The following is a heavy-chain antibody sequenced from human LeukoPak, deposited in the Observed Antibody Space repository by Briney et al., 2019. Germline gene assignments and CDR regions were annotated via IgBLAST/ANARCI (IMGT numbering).Heavy chain of an antibody. CDR1: GFTFSSYG. Sequence: GGSLRLSCAASGFTFSSYGMHWVRQAPGKGLEWVAVISYDGSNKYYADSVKGRFTISRDNSKNTLYLQMNSLRAEDTAVYYCAKGYYDSSGTLWGQGTLVTVSS. CDR3: AKGYYDSSGTL. CDR2: ISYDGSNK. J-gene: IGHJ4*02. V-gene: IGHV3-30*18. D-gene: IGHD3-22*01.